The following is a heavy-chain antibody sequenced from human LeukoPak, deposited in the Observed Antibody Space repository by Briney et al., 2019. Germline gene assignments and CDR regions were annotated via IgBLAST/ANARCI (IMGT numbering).Heavy chain of an antibody. CDR1: GGSFSGYY. V-gene: IGHV4-34*01. J-gene: IGHJ5*02. CDR2: INHSGST. CDR3: ARDLPSHALDP. Sequence: PSETLSLTCAVYGGSFSGYYWSWIRQPPGKGLEWIGEINHSGSTNYNPSLKSRVTISVDTSKNQFSLKLSSVTAADTAVYYCARDLPSHALDPWGQGTLVTVSS.